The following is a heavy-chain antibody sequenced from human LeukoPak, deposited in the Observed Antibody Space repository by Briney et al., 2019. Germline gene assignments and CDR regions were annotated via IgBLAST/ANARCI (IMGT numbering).Heavy chain of an antibody. J-gene: IGHJ4*02. D-gene: IGHD5-24*01. V-gene: IGHV4-59*01. Sequence: SETLSLTCTVSGASISSYYWNWIRQPPGRGLEWIGYMYYSGSTNFNPSLKSRVTLSIDTSRNQFSLKLASVTAADTAFYFYAREVGRGGYNHFDSWGQGTLVTVSS. CDR2: MYYSGST. CDR3: AREVGRGGYNHFDS. CDR1: GASISSYY.